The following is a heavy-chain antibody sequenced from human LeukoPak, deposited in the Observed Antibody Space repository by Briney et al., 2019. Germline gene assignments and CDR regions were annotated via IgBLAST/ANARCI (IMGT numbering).Heavy chain of an antibody. D-gene: IGHD3-9*01. CDR1: GGSISSSSYY. Sequence: SETLSLTCTVSGGSISSSSYYWGWIRQPPGKGLEWLGSIYYSGSTYYNPSLKSRVTIFVDTSKNQFSLKLSSVTAADTAVYYCARLRTYYDILTGPLYYYYYMDVWGKGTTVTISS. J-gene: IGHJ6*03. CDR3: ARLRTYYDILTGPLYYYYYMDV. V-gene: IGHV4-39*01. CDR2: IYYSGST.